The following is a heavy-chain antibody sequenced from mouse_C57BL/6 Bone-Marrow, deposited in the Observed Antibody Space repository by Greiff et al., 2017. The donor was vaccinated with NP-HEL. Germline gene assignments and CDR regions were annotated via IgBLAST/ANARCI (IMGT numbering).Heavy chain of an antibody. D-gene: IGHD2-3*01. V-gene: IGHV1-50*01. J-gene: IGHJ1*03. CDR3: ARDGYYGNFDV. CDR2: IDPSDSYT. CDR1: GYTFTSYW. Sequence: VQLQQPGAELVKPGASVKLSCKASGYTFTSYWMQWVKQRPGQGLEWIGEIDPSDSYTNYNQKFKGKATLTVDTSSSTAYMQLSSLTSEDSAVDYGARDGYYGNFDVWGTGTTVTGSS.